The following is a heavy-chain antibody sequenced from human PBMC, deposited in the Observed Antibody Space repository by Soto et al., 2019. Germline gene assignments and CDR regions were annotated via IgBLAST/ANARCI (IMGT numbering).Heavy chain of an antibody. Sequence: EVQLLESGGGLVQPGGSLRLSCAASGFTFSSYAMSWVRQAPGKGLEWVSAISGSGGSTYYADSVKGRFTISRDNSKNTVYLQMNSLRAEDTAVYYCANLHGGPRLYYGMDVWGQGTTVTVSS. CDR2: ISGSGGST. CDR3: ANLHGGPRLYYGMDV. V-gene: IGHV3-23*01. J-gene: IGHJ6*02. D-gene: IGHD3-10*01. CDR1: GFTFSSYA.